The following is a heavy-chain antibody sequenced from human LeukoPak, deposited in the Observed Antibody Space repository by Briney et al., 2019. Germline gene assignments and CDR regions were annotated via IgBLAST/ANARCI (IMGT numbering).Heavy chain of an antibody. D-gene: IGHD2-2*01. CDR2: IYTSGST. V-gene: IGHV4-4*07. Sequence: SETLSLTCTVSGGSISSYYWSWIRQPPGKGLGWIGRIYTSGSTNYNPSLKSRVTMSVDTSKNQFSLKLSSVTAADTAVYYCARDCSSTSCYWWGFDYWGQGTLVTVSS. CDR3: ARDCSSTSCYWWGFDY. CDR1: GGSISSYY. J-gene: IGHJ4*02.